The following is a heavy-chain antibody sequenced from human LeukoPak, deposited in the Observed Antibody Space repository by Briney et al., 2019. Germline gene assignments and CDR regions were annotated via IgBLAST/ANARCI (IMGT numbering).Heavy chain of an antibody. J-gene: IGHJ3*01. CDR2: VNGRCAST. CDR3: AKDIRYEDYAYDL. Sequence: GGSVRLLHGASGLSHRIYVELWAAHPRGRGLDWGSSVNGRCASTFYADSVNGRFTMSRNNFSNMLFLQMNSLRADDTAIDYCAKDIRYEDYAYDLWGQGTMVTVSS. V-gene: IGHV3-23*01. CDR1: GLSHRIYV. D-gene: IGHD3-9*01.